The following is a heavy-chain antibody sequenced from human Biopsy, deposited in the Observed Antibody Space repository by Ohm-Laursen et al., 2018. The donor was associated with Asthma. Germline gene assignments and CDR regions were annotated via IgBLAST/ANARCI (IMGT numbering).Heavy chain of an antibody. D-gene: IGHD2-15*01. Sequence: GSSVKVSCKASGGTLNNYAINWVRQAPGQGLEWMGRINPNSGDTKYAQRFQGRVTVTRDRSISTAYMELSRLRSDDTAVYYCARDRGYCSGGTCPSWFDPWGQGTLVIVSS. V-gene: IGHV1-2*06. CDR1: GGTLNNYA. CDR3: ARDRGYCSGGTCPSWFDP. J-gene: IGHJ5*02. CDR2: INPNSGDT.